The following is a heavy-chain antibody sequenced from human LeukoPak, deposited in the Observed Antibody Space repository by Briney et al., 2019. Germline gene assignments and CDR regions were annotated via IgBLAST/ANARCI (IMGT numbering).Heavy chain of an antibody. CDR3: ARLYRENYYDSSGTVDY. CDR1: GGSISSSYYY. CDR2: IYYSGST. J-gene: IGHJ4*02. V-gene: IGHV4-39*01. Sequence: SETLSLTCTVSGGSISSSYYYWGWIRQPPGKGLEWIGSIYYSGSTYYNPSLKSRVTISVDTSKNQFSLKLSSVTAADTAVYYCARLYRENYYDSSGTVDYWGQGTLVTVSS. D-gene: IGHD3-22*01.